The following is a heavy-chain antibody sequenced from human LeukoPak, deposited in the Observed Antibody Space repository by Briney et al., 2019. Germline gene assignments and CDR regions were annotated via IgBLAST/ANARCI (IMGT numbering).Heavy chain of an antibody. Sequence: SETLSLTCTVSGDSISDYYWSWIRQPAGRGLEWIGRIFTTENTDYNPSLTSRVTMSIDTSKNQFSLELSSVTAADTAVYYCATTVVPAAMEAFDIWGQGTMVTVSS. CDR1: GDSISDYY. CDR2: IFTTENT. D-gene: IGHD2-2*01. CDR3: ATTVVPAAMEAFDI. J-gene: IGHJ3*02. V-gene: IGHV4-4*07.